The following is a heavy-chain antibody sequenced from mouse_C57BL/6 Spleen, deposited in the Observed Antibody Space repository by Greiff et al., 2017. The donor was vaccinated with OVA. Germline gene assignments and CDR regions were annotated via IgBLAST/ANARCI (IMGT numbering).Heavy chain of an antibody. J-gene: IGHJ3*01. CDR3: GRDHDYDSWFAY. D-gene: IGHD2-4*01. V-gene: IGHV5-4*01. Sequence: EVNLVESGGGLVASGESLKLSCAASGFTFSSYVTSLVRQTPEKRLEWVATISDGGSYTYYPDNVKGRFTISRDNAKNNLYLQMSHLKSEDTAQYYGGRDHDYDSWFAYRGQGTPVTVSA. CDR2: ISDGGSYT. CDR1: GFTFSSYV.